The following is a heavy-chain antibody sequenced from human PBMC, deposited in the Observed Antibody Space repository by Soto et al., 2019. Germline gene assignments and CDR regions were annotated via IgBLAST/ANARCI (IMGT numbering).Heavy chain of an antibody. CDR1: GGSISSGGYS. CDR3: AREYCSCGSCYFDY. Sequence: QLQLQESGSGLVKPSQTLSLTCAVSGGSISSGGYSWSWIRQPPGKGLEWIGYIYHSGSTYYNPSLKSRGPIAVDKSKNQFSLKLSSVTAADTAVYYCAREYCSCGSCYFDYWGQGTLVTVSS. J-gene: IGHJ4*02. V-gene: IGHV4-30-2*01. CDR2: IYHSGST. D-gene: IGHD2-15*01.